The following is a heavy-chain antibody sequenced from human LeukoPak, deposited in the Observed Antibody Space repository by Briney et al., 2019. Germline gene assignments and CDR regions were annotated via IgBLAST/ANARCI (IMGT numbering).Heavy chain of an antibody. J-gene: IGHJ4*02. D-gene: IGHD2-2*01. Sequence: SETLSLTRTVSGYSISSGYYWGWIRQPPGKGLEWIGSIYHSGSTYYNPSLKSRVTISVDTSKNQFSLKLSSVTAADTAVYYCARAVVVPAAMLDYFDYWGQGTLVTVSS. CDR1: GYSISSGYY. CDR2: IYHSGST. CDR3: ARAVVVPAAMLDYFDY. V-gene: IGHV4-38-2*02.